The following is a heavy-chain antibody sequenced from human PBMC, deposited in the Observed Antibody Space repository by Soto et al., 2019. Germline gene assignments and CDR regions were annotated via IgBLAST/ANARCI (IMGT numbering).Heavy chain of an antibody. Sequence: PSETLSLTCTVSGGSISSYYWSWIRQPPGKGLEWIGYIYYSGSTNYNPSLKSRVTISVDTSKNQFSLTLTSVSAADTAVYYCARGPSGDKVAYWGPGTLVTVSS. D-gene: IGHD7-27*01. V-gene: IGHV4-59*08. CDR2: IYYSGST. CDR1: GGSISSYY. J-gene: IGHJ4*02. CDR3: ARGPSGDKVAY.